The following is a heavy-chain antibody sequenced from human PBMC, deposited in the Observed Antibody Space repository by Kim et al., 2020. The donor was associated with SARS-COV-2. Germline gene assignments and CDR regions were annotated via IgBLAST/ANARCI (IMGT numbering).Heavy chain of an antibody. V-gene: IGHV4-61*01. J-gene: IGHJ5*02. CDR2: IYYSGST. CDR3: ARAPQTITMIGWFDP. CDR1: GGSVSSGSYY. D-gene: IGHD3-22*01. Sequence: SETLSLTCTVSGGSVSSGSYYWSWIRQPPGKGLEWIGYIYYSGSTNYNPSLKSRVTISVDTSKNQFSLKLSSVTAADTAVYYCARAPQTITMIGWFDPWG.